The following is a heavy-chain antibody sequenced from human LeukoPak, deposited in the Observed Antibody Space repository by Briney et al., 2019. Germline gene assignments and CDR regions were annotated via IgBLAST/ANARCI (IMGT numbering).Heavy chain of an antibody. CDR1: GFTFSSYG. CDR3: AKVQDYYGSGSSYYFDY. J-gene: IGHJ4*02. D-gene: IGHD3-10*01. V-gene: IGHV3-30*18. CDR2: ISYDGSNK. Sequence: GGSLRLSCAASGFTFSSYGMHWVRQAPGKGLEWVAVISYDGSNKYYADSVKGRFTISRDNSKNTLYLQMNSLRAEDTAVYYCAKVQDYYGSGSSYYFDYWGQGTLVTVSS.